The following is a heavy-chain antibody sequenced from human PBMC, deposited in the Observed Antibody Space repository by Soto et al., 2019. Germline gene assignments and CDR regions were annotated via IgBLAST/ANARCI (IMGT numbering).Heavy chain of an antibody. V-gene: IGHV3-23*01. CDR3: AKDSQYYVSGSFFPH. J-gene: IGHJ4*02. Sequence: EVQLLESGGGLVQPGGSLRLSCAASGFTFSSYAMSWVRQAPGKGLEWVSAISGSGGSTYYADSVKGRFTISRDNAKNTLYLQMNRLRAEDTAVYYCAKDSQYYVSGSFFPHWGQGTLVTVSS. CDR1: GFTFSSYA. D-gene: IGHD3-10*01. CDR2: ISGSGGST.